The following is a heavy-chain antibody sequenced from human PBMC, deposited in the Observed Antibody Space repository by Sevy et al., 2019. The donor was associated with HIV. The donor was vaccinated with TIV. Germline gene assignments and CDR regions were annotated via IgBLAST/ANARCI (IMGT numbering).Heavy chain of an antibody. Sequence: GGSLRLSCAASGFTFSSYGMHWVRQAPGKGLEWVSSISSSNNYIYYAYSLKGRFTISRDNAKNSLYLQMNSLRAEDTAVYYCARDLREYSSSSKYYFDYWGQGILVTVSS. CDR1: GFTFSSYG. V-gene: IGHV3-21*01. CDR2: ISSSNNYI. J-gene: IGHJ4*02. CDR3: ARDLREYSSSSKYYFDY. D-gene: IGHD6-6*01.